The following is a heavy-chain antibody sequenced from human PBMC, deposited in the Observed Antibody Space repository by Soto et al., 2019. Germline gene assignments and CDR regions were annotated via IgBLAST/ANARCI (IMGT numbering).Heavy chain of an antibody. CDR1: GYTFTSYG. Sequence: QVQLVQSGAEVKKPGASVKVSCKASGYTFTSYGISWVRQAPGQGLEWMGWISAYNGNTNYAQKLQGRVTMTPDTATRTAYMELRSPRSDDTAVYYCARLETITMTMYNWFDPWGQGTLVTVSS. CDR3: ARLETITMTMYNWFDP. J-gene: IGHJ5*02. CDR2: ISAYNGNT. D-gene: IGHD3-22*01. V-gene: IGHV1-18*01.